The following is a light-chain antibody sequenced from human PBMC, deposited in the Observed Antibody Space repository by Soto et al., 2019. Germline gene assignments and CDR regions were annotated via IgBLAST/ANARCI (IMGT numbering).Light chain of an antibody. Sequence: QSVLTQPASVSGSPGQSITISCTGTVGLFSWYQQHPGKVPKLIIYDDTKRPSGVSSRFSGSKSGNTASLTISGLQTEDEADYYCCLYVGGRTYLFGTGTKVTVL. CDR3: CLYVGGRTYL. J-gene: IGLJ1*01. CDR2: DDT. CDR1: VGL. V-gene: IGLV2-23*01.